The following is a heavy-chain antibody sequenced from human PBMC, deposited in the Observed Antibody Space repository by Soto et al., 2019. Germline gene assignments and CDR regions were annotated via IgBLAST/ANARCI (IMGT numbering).Heavy chain of an antibody. Sequence: SETLSLTCTVSGGSISSYYWSWIRQPPGKGLEWIGYIYYSGSTNYNPSLKSRVTISVDTSKNQFSLKLSSVTAADTAVYYCARHGRGIVATMSYDYWGQGTLVTVSS. CDR1: GGSISSYY. CDR3: ARHGRGIVATMSYDY. CDR2: IYYSGST. D-gene: IGHD5-12*01. J-gene: IGHJ4*02. V-gene: IGHV4-59*08.